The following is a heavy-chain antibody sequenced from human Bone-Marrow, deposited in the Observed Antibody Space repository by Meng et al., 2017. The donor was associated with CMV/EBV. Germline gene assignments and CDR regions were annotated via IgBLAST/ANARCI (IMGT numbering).Heavy chain of an antibody. J-gene: IGHJ6*02. D-gene: IGHD3-22*01. CDR3: ARGSRGGYYPYYYYYGMDV. V-gene: IGHV4-34*01. CDR1: GGYFSGYY. CDR2: INHSGST. Sequence: GSLRLSCAVYGGYFSGYYWSWIRQPPGKGLEWIGEINHSGSTNYNPSLKSRVTISVDTSKNQFSLKLSSVTAADTAVYYCARGSRGGYYPYYYYYGMDVWGQGTTVTVSS.